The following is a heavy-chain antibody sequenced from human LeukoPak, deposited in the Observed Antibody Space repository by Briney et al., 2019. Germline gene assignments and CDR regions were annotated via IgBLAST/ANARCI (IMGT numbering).Heavy chain of an antibody. CDR2: ISAYNGNT. Sequence: ASVKVSCKASGYTFTSYGISWVRQAPGQGLEWMGWISAYNGNTNYAQKLQGRVTMTRDTSTSTVYMELSSLRSEDTAVYYCARDYGGYYGSGRADWFDPWGQGTLVTVSS. D-gene: IGHD3-10*01. CDR3: ARDYGGYYGSGRADWFDP. V-gene: IGHV1-18*01. CDR1: GYTFTSYG. J-gene: IGHJ5*02.